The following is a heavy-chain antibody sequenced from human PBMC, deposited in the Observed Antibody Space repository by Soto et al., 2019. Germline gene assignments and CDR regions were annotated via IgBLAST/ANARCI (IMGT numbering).Heavy chain of an antibody. CDR1: GFTFSNAW. CDR3: TTAYCGGDCYSQYAFDI. V-gene: IGHV3-15*01. CDR2: IKSKTDGGTT. D-gene: IGHD2-21*02. J-gene: IGHJ3*02. Sequence: GGSLRLSCAASGFTFSNAWMSWVRQAPGKGLEWVGRIKSKTDGGTTDYAAPVKGRFTISRDDSKNTLYLQMNSLKTEDTAVYYCTTAYCGGDCYSQYAFDIWGQGTMVTVS.